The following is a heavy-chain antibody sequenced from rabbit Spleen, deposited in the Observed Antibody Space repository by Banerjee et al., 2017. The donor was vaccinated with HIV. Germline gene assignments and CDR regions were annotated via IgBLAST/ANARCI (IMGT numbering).Heavy chain of an antibody. CDR2: IDPVFGIT. Sequence: QSLEESGGDLVKPEGSLTLTCKASGVSFSDKDVMCWVRQAPGKGLEWIGYIDPVFGITYYANWVNGRFSISRENAQNTVLLQMTSLTAADTATYFCVRDTWAFNLWGPGT. J-gene: IGHJ4*01. D-gene: IGHD3-1*01. CDR1: GVSFSDKDV. CDR3: VRDTWAFNL. V-gene: IGHV1S40*01.